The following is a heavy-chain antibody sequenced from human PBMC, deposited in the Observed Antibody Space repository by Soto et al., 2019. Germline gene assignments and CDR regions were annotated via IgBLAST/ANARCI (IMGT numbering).Heavy chain of an antibody. CDR3: AKYVFRLRDGYNFVDD. J-gene: IGHJ4*03. V-gene: IGHV3-30*18. CDR2: ISYDGSYK. CDR1: GFVFNNYG. D-gene: IGHD5-12*01. Sequence: GGSLRLSCAASGFVFNNYGMHWVRQAPGKGLDWVAAISYDGSYKFYADSVQGRFTISRDNSKNTLYLQMNSLRSEDTAVYYCAKYVFRLRDGYNFVDDWGQGAMVTVSS.